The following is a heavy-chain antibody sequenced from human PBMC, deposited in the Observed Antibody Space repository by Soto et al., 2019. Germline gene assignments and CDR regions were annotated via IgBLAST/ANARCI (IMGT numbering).Heavy chain of an antibody. J-gene: IGHJ5*02. CDR2: IYYSGST. Sequence: SETLSLTRTVSGGSISSGGYDWSWIRQHPGKGLEWIGYIYYSGSTYYNPSLKSRVTISVDTSKNQFSLKLSSVTAADTAVYHCARLKYYDILTGYYGFDYWIDPWGQGTLVTVSS. D-gene: IGHD3-9*01. V-gene: IGHV4-31*03. CDR1: GGSISSGGYD. CDR3: ARLKYYDILTGYYGFDYWIDP.